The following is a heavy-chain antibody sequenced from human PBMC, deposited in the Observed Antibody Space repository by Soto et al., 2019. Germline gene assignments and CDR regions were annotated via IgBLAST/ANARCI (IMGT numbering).Heavy chain of an antibody. J-gene: IGHJ4*02. D-gene: IGHD6-13*01. CDR3: ASLTSTWQVGFDY. V-gene: IGHV3-23*01. CDR1: GFTFSSYA. CDR2: ISGSGGST. Sequence: GGSLRLSCAASGFTFSSYAMSWVRQAPGKGLEWVSGISGSGGSTFYADSVKGQFTISRDNSKNTLYLQMNSLRTEDTAVYFCASLTSTWQVGFDYWGQGTLVTVSS.